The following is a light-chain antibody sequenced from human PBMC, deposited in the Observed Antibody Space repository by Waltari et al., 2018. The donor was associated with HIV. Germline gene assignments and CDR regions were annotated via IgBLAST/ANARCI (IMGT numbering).Light chain of an antibody. J-gene: IGLJ2*01. CDR2: EVS. V-gene: IGLV2-23*02. Sequence: QSALTQPASVSGSPGPSIPISCTEPSSAGGHYNLLSWYQQHPGKAPKLMIYEVSKRPSGVSNRFAGSKSGNTASLTISGLQAEDEADYYCCSYAGSSSVVFGGGTKLTVL. CDR3: CSYAGSSSVV. CDR1: SSAGGHYNL.